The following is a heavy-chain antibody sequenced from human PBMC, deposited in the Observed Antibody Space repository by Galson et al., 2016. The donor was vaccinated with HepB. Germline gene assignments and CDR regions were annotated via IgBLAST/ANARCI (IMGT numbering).Heavy chain of an antibody. D-gene: IGHD1-26*01. J-gene: IGHJ4*02. Sequence: SVKVSCKASGHTLTNFYMHWVRQAPGQGLEWMGIINPGGSSATYAQSFQGRVALTRDTSTSTVYMELSSLRLEDTAVYYCARDERTGTFYTFHSWGQGTLVTVSS. V-gene: IGHV1-46*01. CDR1: GHTLTNFY. CDR3: ARDERTGTFYTFHS. CDR2: INPGGSSA.